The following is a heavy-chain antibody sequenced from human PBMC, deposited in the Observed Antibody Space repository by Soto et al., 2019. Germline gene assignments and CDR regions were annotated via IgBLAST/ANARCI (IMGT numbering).Heavy chain of an antibody. V-gene: IGHV3-15*07. Sequence: EVQLVESGGGLVKPGGSLRLSCAASGFSFSNAWMNWVRQNPEKGLEWVGRIKSNTDGGTTDYVASVKGRFTISRDNSKNTLYLQMNSLQIEDTAVYYCTVSPGYWGRGTLVTVSS. J-gene: IGHJ4*02. CDR2: IKSNTDGGTT. CDR3: TVSPGY. CDR1: GFSFSNAW.